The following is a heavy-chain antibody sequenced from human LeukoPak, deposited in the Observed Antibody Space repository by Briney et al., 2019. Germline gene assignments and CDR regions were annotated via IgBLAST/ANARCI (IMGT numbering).Heavy chain of an antibody. V-gene: IGHV1-46*01. CDR1: GCTFTSYY. J-gene: IGHJ5*02. D-gene: IGHD6-6*01. CDR2: INPSGGST. Sequence: ASVKVSCKASGCTFTSYYMHWVRQAPGQGLEWMGIINPSGGSTSYAQKFQGRVTMTMDTSTSTVYMELSSLRSEDTAVYYCARGALSIAARPPRWFDPWGQGTLVAVSS. CDR3: ARGALSIAARPPRWFDP.